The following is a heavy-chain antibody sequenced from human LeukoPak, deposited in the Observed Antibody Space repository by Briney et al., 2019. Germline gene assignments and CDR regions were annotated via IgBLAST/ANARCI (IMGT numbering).Heavy chain of an antibody. D-gene: IGHD1-1*01. Sequence: SETLSLTCTVSGGSISSGGYYWSWIRQPPGKGLEWIGYIYHSGSTYYNPSLKSRVTISVDRSKNQFSLKLSSVTAADTAVYYCARVTGTSYYYYMDVWGKGTTVTVSS. V-gene: IGHV4-30-2*01. CDR1: GGSISSGGYY. CDR2: IYHSGST. J-gene: IGHJ6*03. CDR3: ARVTGTSYYYYMDV.